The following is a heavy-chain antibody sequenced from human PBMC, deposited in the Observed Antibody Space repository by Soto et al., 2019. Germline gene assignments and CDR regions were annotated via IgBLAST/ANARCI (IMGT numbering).Heavy chain of an antibody. CDR2: ISSSSSYI. D-gene: IGHD5-18*01. J-gene: IGHJ4*02. CDR1: GFTFSSYS. Sequence: EVQLVESGGGLVKPGGSLRLSCAASGFTFSSYSMNWVRQAPGKGLEWVSSISSSSSYIYSADSVKGRFTISRDNAKNSLYLQMNSLRAEDTAVYYCARDQPGYSYGYGLGYWGQGTLVTVSS. CDR3: ARDQPGYSYGYGLGY. V-gene: IGHV3-21*01.